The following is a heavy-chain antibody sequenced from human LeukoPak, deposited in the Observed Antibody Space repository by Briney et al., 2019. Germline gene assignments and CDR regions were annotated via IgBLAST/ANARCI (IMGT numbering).Heavy chain of an antibody. V-gene: IGHV4-59*01. CDR3: ARGVTGGWYGDFQH. J-gene: IGHJ1*01. CDR2: IYYSGST. CDR1: GGSTNTYF. D-gene: IGHD6-19*01. Sequence: SETLSLTCTVPGGSTNTYFWSWIRQPPGKGLEWIGYIYYSGSTNYNPSLKSRVTISVDTSKNQFPLKLSSVTAADTAVYYCARGVTGGWYGDFQHWGQGTLVTVSS.